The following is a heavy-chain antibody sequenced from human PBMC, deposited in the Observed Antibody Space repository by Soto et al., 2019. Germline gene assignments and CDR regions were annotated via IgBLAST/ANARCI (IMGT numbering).Heavy chain of an antibody. D-gene: IGHD1-26*01. J-gene: IGHJ6*02. CDR3: ARAPFIVGATIYYYYGMDV. Sequence: SVKVSCKASGGTFSSYAISWVRQAPGQGLEWMGGIIPIFGTANYAQKFQGRVTITADKSTSTAYMELSSLRSGDTAVYYCARAPFIVGATIYYYYGMDVWGQGTTVTVSS. V-gene: IGHV1-69*06. CDR2: IIPIFGTA. CDR1: GGTFSSYA.